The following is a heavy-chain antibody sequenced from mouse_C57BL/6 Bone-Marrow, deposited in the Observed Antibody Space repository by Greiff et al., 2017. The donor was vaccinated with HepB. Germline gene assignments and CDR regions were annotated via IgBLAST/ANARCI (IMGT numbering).Heavy chain of an antibody. CDR3: ARDDYDFGWAMDY. V-gene: IGHV1-53*01. D-gene: IGHD2-4*01. CDR2: INPSNGGT. CDR1: GYTFTSYW. J-gene: IGHJ4*01. Sequence: QVQLQQSGTELVKPGASVKLSCKASGYTFTSYWMHWVKQRPGQGLEWIGNINPSNGGTNYNEKVKSKATLTVDKSSSTAYMQLSSLTSEDSAVYYCARDDYDFGWAMDYWGQGPSVTVSS.